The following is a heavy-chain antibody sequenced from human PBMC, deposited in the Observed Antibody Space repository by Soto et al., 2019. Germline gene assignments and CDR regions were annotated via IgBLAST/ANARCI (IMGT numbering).Heavy chain of an antibody. Sequence: QVQLVQSGAEVKKPGASVKVSCKASGYTFTSYAMHWVRQAPGQRLEWMGWINAGNGNTKYSQKFQGRVTITRDTSASTAYMELSSLRSEDTAVYYCARDLLDSGWYLVGLSVFDPWGQGTLVTVSS. V-gene: IGHV1-3*01. CDR1: GYTFTSYA. D-gene: IGHD6-19*01. CDR2: INAGNGNT. J-gene: IGHJ5*02. CDR3: ARDLLDSGWYLVGLSVFDP.